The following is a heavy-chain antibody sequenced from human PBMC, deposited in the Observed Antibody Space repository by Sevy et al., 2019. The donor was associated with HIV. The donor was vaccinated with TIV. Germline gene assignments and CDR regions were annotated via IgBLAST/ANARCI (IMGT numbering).Heavy chain of an antibody. J-gene: IGHJ5*02. V-gene: IGHV4-30-4*01. CDR3: ARARVATIPNWFDP. CDR2: IYYSGST. D-gene: IGHD5-12*01. CDR1: GGSISSGDYY. Sequence: SETLSLTCTVSGGSISSGDYYWSWIRQPPGKGLEWIGYIYYSGSTYYNPSLKSRVTISVDTSKNQFSLKLSSVTAADTAVYYCARARVATIPNWFDPWGQRTLVTVSS.